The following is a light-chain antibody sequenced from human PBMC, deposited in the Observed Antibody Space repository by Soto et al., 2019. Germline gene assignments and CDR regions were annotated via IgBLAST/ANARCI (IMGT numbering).Light chain of an antibody. V-gene: IGKV1-16*01. CDR2: DAS. J-gene: IGKJ5*01. CDR3: QQYKAYPIT. CDR1: QAITNS. Sequence: DIQMTQSPSSLSASVGDRDTITCRATQAITNSLAWFQQKPGKAPKSLIYDASTLQSGVPSRFRGSGSGTDFTLTISSLQPEDVATYYCQQYKAYPITFGQGTRLDIE.